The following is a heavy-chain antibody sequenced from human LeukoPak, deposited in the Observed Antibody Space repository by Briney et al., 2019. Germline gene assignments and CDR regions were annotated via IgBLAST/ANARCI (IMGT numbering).Heavy chain of an antibody. CDR3: ARLIGELGDYYYGMDV. D-gene: IGHD3-10*01. Sequence: ASVKVSCKASGGTFSSYAISWVRQAPGQGLEWMGWIIPILGIANYAQKFQGRVTITADKSTSTAYMELSSMRSEDTAVYYCARLIGELGDYYYGMDVWGQGTTVTASS. CDR2: IIPILGIA. J-gene: IGHJ6*02. V-gene: IGHV1-69*10. CDR1: GGTFSSYA.